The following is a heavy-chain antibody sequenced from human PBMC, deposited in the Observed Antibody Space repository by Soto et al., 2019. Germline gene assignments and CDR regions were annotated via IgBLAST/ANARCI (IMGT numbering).Heavy chain of an antibody. D-gene: IGHD2-2*01. V-gene: IGHV3-48*02. CDR3: ARLSYCLSTSCSLDTTY. CDR1: GFTFSSYS. CDR2: ISSRSSTI. Sequence: GGSLRLSCAGSGFTFSSYSMNWVRQAPGKGLEWISYISSRSSTIYYADSVKGRFTISRDNAKNSVYLQMHSLRDEDTAVYYCARLSYCLSTSCSLDTTYWGQGTLVTVSS. J-gene: IGHJ4*02.